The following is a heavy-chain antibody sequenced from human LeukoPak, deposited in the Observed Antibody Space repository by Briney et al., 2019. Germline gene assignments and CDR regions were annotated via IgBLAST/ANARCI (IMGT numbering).Heavy chain of an antibody. CDR3: AKDLGKVIAAAGTSGFDS. CDR2: INWDGGST. D-gene: IGHD6-13*01. Sequence: PGGSLRLSCAASGFNFDDYTMHWVRQIPGKSLEWVSLINWDGGSTFYADSVKGRFTISRDTRKNFLYLQMISLRTEDTALYYCAKDLGKVIAAAGTSGFDSWGRGTPVTVSS. CDR1: GFNFDDYT. V-gene: IGHV3-43*01. J-gene: IGHJ4*01.